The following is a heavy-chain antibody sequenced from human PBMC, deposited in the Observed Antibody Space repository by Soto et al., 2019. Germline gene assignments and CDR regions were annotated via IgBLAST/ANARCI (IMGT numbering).Heavy chain of an antibody. D-gene: IGHD3-3*01. Sequence: QVQLVESGGGVVQPGRSLRLSCAASGFTFSSYAMHWVRQAPGKGLEWVAVISYDGSNKYYADSVKGRFTISRDNSKNTLYLQMNRLRAEDTAVYYCARESGNTRVYYFDYWGQGTLVTVSS. V-gene: IGHV3-30-3*01. CDR3: ARESGNTRVYYFDY. J-gene: IGHJ4*02. CDR1: GFTFSSYA. CDR2: ISYDGSNK.